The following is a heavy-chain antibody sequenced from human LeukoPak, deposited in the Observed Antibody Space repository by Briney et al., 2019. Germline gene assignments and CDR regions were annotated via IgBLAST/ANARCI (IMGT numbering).Heavy chain of an antibody. D-gene: IGHD3-22*01. CDR1: GYTFTSYG. V-gene: IGHV1-18*01. Sequence: GASVKVSCKASGYTFTSYGISWVRQAPGQGLEWMGWISAYNGNTNYAQKLQGRVTMTTDTSTSTAYMELRSLRSDDTAVYYCARDPGRGYYYNGGDAFDIWGQGTMVTVSS. CDR2: ISAYNGNT. J-gene: IGHJ3*02. CDR3: ARDPGRGYYYNGGDAFDI.